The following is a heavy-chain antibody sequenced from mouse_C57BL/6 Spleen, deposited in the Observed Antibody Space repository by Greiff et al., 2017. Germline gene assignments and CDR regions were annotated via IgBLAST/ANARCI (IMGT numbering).Heavy chain of an antibody. CDR3: ARKCSGFLFDY. D-gene: IGHD3-2*02. CDR2: IDPAASGT. J-gene: IGHJ2*01. CDR1: GYTFTSYW. Sequence: VQLQQPGAELVKPGASVKLSCKASGYTFTSYWMQWVKQRPGQGLEWIGEIDPAASGTNYNQKFKGKATLTVDTSSSTAYMQLSSLTSEDAAVYYCARKCSGFLFDYWGQGTTLTVSS. V-gene: IGHV1-50*01.